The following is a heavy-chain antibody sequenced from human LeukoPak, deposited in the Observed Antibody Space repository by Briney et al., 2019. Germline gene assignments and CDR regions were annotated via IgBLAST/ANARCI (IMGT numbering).Heavy chain of an antibody. CDR3: ALWGPVMITFGGVIVLSDY. CDR2: ISGSGGST. V-gene: IGHV3-23*01. CDR1: GFTFSSYA. J-gene: IGHJ4*02. D-gene: IGHD3-16*02. Sequence: RGSLRLSCAASGFTFSSYAMSWVRQAPGKGLEWVSAISGSGGSTYYADSVKGRFTISRDNSKNTLYLQMNSLRAEDTAVYYCALWGPVMITFGGVIVLSDYWGQGTLVTVSS.